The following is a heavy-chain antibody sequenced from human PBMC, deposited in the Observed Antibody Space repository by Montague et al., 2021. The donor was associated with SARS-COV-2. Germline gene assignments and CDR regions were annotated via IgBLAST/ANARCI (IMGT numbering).Heavy chain of an antibody. CDR3: AMRGGALDAFDI. CDR1: GGFIRTSSYY. V-gene: IGHV4-39*01. Sequence: SETLSLTCTVSGGFIRTSSYYWGWIRQPPGKGLDWIGSIYYSGSTYYNPSLKSRVTISVDTSKNQFSLKLSSVTAADTAVYYCAMRGGALDAFDIWGQGTMVIVSS. CDR2: IYYSGST. J-gene: IGHJ3*02. D-gene: IGHD4-17*01.